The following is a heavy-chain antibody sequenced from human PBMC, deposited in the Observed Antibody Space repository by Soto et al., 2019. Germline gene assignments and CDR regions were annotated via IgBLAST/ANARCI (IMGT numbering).Heavy chain of an antibody. CDR1: GFTFSSYA. D-gene: IGHD2-2*01. J-gene: IGHJ4*02. CDR3: AKDSPARNRLRDQLLSYFDY. Sequence: GGSLRLSCAASGFTFSSYAMSWVRQAPGKGLEWVSAISGSGGSTYYADSVKGRFTISRDNSKNTLYLQMNSLRAEEMAVDYCAKDSPARNRLRDQLLSYFDYWGQGTLVTVSS. V-gene: IGHV3-23*01. CDR2: ISGSGGST.